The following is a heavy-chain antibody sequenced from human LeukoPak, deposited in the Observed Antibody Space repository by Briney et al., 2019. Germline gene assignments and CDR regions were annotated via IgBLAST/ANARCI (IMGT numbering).Heavy chain of an antibody. D-gene: IGHD5-18*01. J-gene: IGHJ5*02. CDR2: IYYSGST. Sequence: SETLSLTCTVSGASISSYYWSWIRQPPGKGLEWIGYIYYSGSTNYNPSLKSRVTISVDTSKNQFSLKLSSVTAADTAVYYCARDLSVVTGYNWFDPWGQGTLVTVSS. CDR1: GASISSYY. CDR3: ARDLSVVTGYNWFDP. V-gene: IGHV4-59*01.